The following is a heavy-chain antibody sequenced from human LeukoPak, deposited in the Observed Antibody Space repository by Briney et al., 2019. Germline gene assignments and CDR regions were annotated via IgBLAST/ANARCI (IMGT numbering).Heavy chain of an antibody. CDR1: GFTFSNFW. J-gene: IGHJ4*02. Sequence: GGSLRISCAASGFTFSNFWMKWVRQAPGKGLEWVANVNQDGSETHCVDSVKGRFTISRDNAKNSLFLQLNSLRAEDTAVYYCAREATTSRPGDYWGLGTLVTVSS. D-gene: IGHD1-1*01. CDR3: AREATTSRPGDY. V-gene: IGHV3-7*01. CDR2: VNQDGSET.